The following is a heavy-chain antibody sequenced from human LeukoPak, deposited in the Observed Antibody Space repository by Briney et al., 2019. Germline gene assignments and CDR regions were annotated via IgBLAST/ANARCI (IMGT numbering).Heavy chain of an antibody. V-gene: IGHV4-39*01. CDR1: GGSISSSSYY. D-gene: IGHD2-2*01. Sequence: SESLSLTCTVSGGSISSSSYYWGWIREPPGKGLEWIGSIYYSGSTYYNPSLKSRVTISVDTSKNQFSLKLSSVTAADTAVYYCARHDQKPRYWYFDLWGRGTLVTVSS. J-gene: IGHJ2*01. CDR2: IYYSGST. CDR3: ARHDQKPRYWYFDL.